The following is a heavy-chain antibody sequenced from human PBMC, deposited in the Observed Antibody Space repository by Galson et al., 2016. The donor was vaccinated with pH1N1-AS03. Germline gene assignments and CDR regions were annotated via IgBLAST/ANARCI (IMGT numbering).Heavy chain of an antibody. CDR3: ARPSPLGIPGRKGLYAFDF. J-gene: IGHJ3*01. CDR2: MYPEDSDI. CDR1: GYNFMSYW. Sequence: QSGAEVKKPGESLRISCKVYGYNFMSYWIGWVRQMPGNGLEWLGIMYPEDSDIRYSPSLRGQVTISADKSISTAYLQWTSLEASDSAIYFCARPSPLGIPGRKGLYAFDFWGQGTKVTVSS. D-gene: IGHD7-27*01. V-gene: IGHV5-51*03.